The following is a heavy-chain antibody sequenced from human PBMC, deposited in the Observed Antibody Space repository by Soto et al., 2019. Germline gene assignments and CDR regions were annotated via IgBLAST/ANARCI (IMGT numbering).Heavy chain of an antibody. D-gene: IGHD1-26*01. CDR1: GVTFSSSV. Sequence: LASAACGVTFSSSVMDGVFQAPGKGLEWVAVIWYDGSNKYYADSVKGRFTISRDNSKNTLYLQMISLRVEDTAVYYCAILGATAAFDYWGQGTLVTVSS. CDR2: IWYDGSNK. J-gene: IGHJ4*02. V-gene: IGHV3-33*01. CDR3: AILGATAAFDY.